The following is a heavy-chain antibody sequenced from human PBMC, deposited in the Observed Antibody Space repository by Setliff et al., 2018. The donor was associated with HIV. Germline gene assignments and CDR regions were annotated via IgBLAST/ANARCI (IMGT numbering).Heavy chain of an antibody. Sequence: GGSLRLSCAASGFTFSSYTMNWVRQAPGKGLEWVSSISSSSYYIYYADSVKGRFTISRDNAKNSLFLQMNSLRAEDTAVYYCASIELAAMVPVDYWGQGTMVTVSS. D-gene: IGHD5-18*01. CDR3: ASIELAAMVPVDY. CDR1: GFTFSSYT. V-gene: IGHV3-21*01. J-gene: IGHJ4*03. CDR2: ISSSSYYI.